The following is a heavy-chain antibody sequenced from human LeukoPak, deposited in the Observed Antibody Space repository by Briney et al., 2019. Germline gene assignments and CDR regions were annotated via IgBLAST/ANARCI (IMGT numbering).Heavy chain of an antibody. D-gene: IGHD3-16*02. J-gene: IGHJ5*02. V-gene: IGHV4-59*08. Sequence: SETLSLTCTVSGGSISSYYWSWIRQPPGKGLEWIGYIYYSGSTNYNPSLKSRVTISVDTSKNQFSLKLSSVTAADTAVYYRARSTPYDYVWGSYRYTGRGGYFDPWGQGALVTVSS. CDR1: GGSISSYY. CDR3: ARSTPYDYVWGSYRYTGRGGYFDP. CDR2: IYYSGST.